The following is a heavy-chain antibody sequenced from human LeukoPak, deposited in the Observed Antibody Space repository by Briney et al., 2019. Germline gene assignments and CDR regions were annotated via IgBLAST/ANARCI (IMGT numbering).Heavy chain of an antibody. J-gene: IGHJ6*03. V-gene: IGHV4-4*02. CDR3: ASGSRYRGGTSCYYYYYMDV. CDR2: IYHSGYT. D-gene: IGHD3-10*01. Sequence: SETLSLTCAVSGGFISSNNWWSWGRPPPGKGLEWLWVIYHSGYTNYKPSLKSRVPISVEKSKKQFSLKLTSVPAADTAVYYCASGSRYRGGTSCYYYYYMDVWGKGTTVTVSS. CDR1: GGFISSNNW.